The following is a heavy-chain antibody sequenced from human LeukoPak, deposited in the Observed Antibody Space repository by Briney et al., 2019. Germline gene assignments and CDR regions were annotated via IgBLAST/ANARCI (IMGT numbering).Heavy chain of an antibody. Sequence: SETLSLTCTVSGGSISSTSYYWGWIRQPPGKGLEWIGVIYYSGSTFYNPSLKSRVTISVDTSKNQFSLKLSSVTAADTAVYYCARRYTGRCFDYWGQGTLVTVSS. CDR2: IYYSGST. CDR1: GGSISSTSYY. V-gene: IGHV4-39*01. D-gene: IGHD1-26*01. J-gene: IGHJ4*02. CDR3: ARRYTGRCFDY.